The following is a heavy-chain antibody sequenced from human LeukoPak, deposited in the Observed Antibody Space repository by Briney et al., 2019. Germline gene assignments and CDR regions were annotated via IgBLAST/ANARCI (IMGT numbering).Heavy chain of an antibody. Sequence: SVKVSCKASGGTFSSYAISWVRQAPEQGLEWMGGIIPIFGTANYAQKFQGRVTITADESTSTAYMELSSLRSEDTAVYYCARTPLRDTAMVYYFDYWGQGTLVTVSS. CDR1: GGTFSSYA. V-gene: IGHV1-69*13. CDR2: IIPIFGTA. D-gene: IGHD5-18*01. J-gene: IGHJ4*02. CDR3: ARTPLRDTAMVYYFDY.